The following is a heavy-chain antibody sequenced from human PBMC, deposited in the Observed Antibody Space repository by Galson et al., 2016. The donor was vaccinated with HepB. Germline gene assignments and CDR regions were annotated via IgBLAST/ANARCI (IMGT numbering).Heavy chain of an antibody. Sequence: SLRLSCAASAFNFNNYDIHWVRQAPGKGLEWVTIISSDGTHQDYVDSVKGRFTISRDDSTNTVSLQMNSLRLEDTAMYYCATGGPVVTATQVSGGGVTVHNAFDIRGQGTMVTVSS. CDR1: AFNFNNYD. V-gene: IGHV3-30*03. CDR3: ATGGPVVTATQVSGGGVTVHNAFDI. CDR2: ISSDGTHQ. J-gene: IGHJ3*02. D-gene: IGHD2-21*02.